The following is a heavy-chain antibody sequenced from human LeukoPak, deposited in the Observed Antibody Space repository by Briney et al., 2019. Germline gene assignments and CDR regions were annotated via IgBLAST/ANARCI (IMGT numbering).Heavy chain of an antibody. CDR1: GYTFTSYD. D-gene: IGHD2-15*01. V-gene: IGHV1-8*03. J-gene: IGHJ6*03. CDR3: ARGLKDIVVVVAATYYYYYMDV. Sequence: ASVKVSCKASGYTFTSYDINWVRQATGQGLEWMGWMNPNSGNTGYAQKFQGRVTITRNTSISTAYMELSSLRSEDTAVYYCARGLKDIVVVVAATYYYYYMDVWGKGTTVTVPS. CDR2: MNPNSGNT.